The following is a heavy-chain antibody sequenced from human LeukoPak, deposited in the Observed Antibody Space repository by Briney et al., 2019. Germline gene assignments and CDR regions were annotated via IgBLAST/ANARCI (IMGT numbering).Heavy chain of an antibody. D-gene: IGHD3-22*01. CDR3: AKHFSIVEVIPYYFDY. CDR2: ISGSGGST. J-gene: IGHJ4*02. Sequence: QPGGSLRLSCAASGFTFSSYAMSWVRQAPGKGLEWVSAISGSGGSTYYADSVKGRFTISRDNSKNTLYLQMNSLRAEDTAVYYCAKHFSIVEVIPYYFDYWGQGTLVTVSS. CDR1: GFTFSSYA. V-gene: IGHV3-23*01.